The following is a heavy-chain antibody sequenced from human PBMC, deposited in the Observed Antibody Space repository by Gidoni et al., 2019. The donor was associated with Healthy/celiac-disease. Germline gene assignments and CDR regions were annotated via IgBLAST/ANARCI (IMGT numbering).Heavy chain of an antibody. CDR3: ARKSYDLNNWFDP. CDR1: GGTLSSYA. D-gene: IGHD5-12*01. V-gene: IGHV1-69*06. J-gene: IGHJ5*02. Sequence: QVQLAQSGAEMKKTGSSANGTCKASGGTLSSYAIRLVRQAPGQGLEWMGAVIPIFGTANYAQKFQGRVTITAYKSTSTAYMELSSLRSEYTAVYYCARKSYDLNNWFDPWGQGTLVTVSS. CDR2: VIPIFGTA.